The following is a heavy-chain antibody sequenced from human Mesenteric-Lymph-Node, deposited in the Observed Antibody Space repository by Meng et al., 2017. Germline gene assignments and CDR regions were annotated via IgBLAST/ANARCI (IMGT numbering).Heavy chain of an antibody. CDR1: GASISRGGYS. V-gene: IGHV4-30-4*01. J-gene: IGHJ4*02. CDR2: IYASGST. CDR3: SREEVY. Sequence: QVQLQESGPGRVKPSKPLSLTCTVSGASISRGGYSWSWIRQPPGKGLEWIGNIYASGSTYYNPSLQRRVTISVDTSKNQFSLNLYSVTAADTAVYYCSREEVYWGQGTLFTVSS.